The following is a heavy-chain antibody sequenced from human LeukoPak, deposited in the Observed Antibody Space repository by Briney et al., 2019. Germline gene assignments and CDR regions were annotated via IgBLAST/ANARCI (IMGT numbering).Heavy chain of an antibody. CDR1: GGSISSSSYY. D-gene: IGHD3-22*01. CDR3: ARPPHLDSSVGDY. V-gene: IGHV4-39*01. J-gene: IGHJ4*02. CDR2: IYYSGST. Sequence: SGTLSLTCTVSGGSISSSSYYWGWIRQPPGKGLEWIGSIYYSGSTYYNPSLKSRVTISVDTSKNQFSLKLSSVTAADTAVYYCARPPHLDSSVGDYWGQGTLVTVSS.